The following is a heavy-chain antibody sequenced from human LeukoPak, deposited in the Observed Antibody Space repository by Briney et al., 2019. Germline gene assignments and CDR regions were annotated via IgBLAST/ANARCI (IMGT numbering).Heavy chain of an antibody. CDR2: IYSGGST. CDR3: ARAKFRRYYFDY. CDR1: GFTASSNY. V-gene: IGHV3-66*01. J-gene: IGHJ4*02. D-gene: IGHD3-16*01. Sequence: GGSLRLSCAASGFTASSNYMSWVRQAPGKGLEWVSVIYSGGSTYYAESVKGRFTISRDNSKNTLYLQMNSLRAEDTAVYYCARAKFRRYYFDYWGQGTLVTVSS.